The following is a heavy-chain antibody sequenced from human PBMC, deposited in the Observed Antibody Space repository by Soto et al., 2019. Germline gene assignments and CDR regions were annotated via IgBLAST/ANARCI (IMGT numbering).Heavy chain of an antibody. Sequence: SETLSLTCTVSGGSVSSDSYYWGWIRQPPGKGLEWIGSIYYSGSTYYNPSLKSRVTISVDTSKNQFSLKLSSVTAADTAAYCCARDRRRRRGPLQGRDVWSRGTPVTV. CDR1: GGSVSSDSYY. J-gene: IGHJ6*02. D-gene: IGHD1-1*01. CDR3: ARDRRRRRGPLQGRDV. V-gene: IGHV4-39*01. CDR2: IYYSGST.